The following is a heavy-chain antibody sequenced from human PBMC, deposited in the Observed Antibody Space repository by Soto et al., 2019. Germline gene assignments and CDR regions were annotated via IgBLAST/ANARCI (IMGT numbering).Heavy chain of an antibody. D-gene: IGHD2-2*01. J-gene: IGHJ5*02. CDR3: ARFLEGYCSSTSCLNWFDP. Sequence: SETLSLTCTVSGGSISSGGYYWSWIRQHPGKGLEWIGYIYYSGSTYYNPSLKSRVTISVDTSKNQFSLKLSSVTAADTAVYYCARFLEGYCSSTSCLNWFDPWGQGTLGTVSS. CDR1: GGSISSGGYY. V-gene: IGHV4-31*03. CDR2: IYYSGST.